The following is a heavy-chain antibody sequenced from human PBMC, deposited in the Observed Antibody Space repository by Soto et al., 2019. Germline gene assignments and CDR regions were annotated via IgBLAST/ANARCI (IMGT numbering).Heavy chain of an antibody. J-gene: IGHJ3*02. CDR3: ASSVLRYFDWLPPSGAFDI. CDR1: GYTFTYRY. V-gene: IGHV1-45*02. CDR2: ITPFNGNT. D-gene: IGHD3-9*01. Sequence: QMQLVQSGAEVKKTGSSVKVSCKASGYTFTYRYLHWVRQAPGQALEWMGWITPFNGNTNYAQKFQDRVTITRDRSMSTAYMELSSLRSEDTAMYYCASSVLRYFDWLPPSGAFDIWGQGTMVTVSS.